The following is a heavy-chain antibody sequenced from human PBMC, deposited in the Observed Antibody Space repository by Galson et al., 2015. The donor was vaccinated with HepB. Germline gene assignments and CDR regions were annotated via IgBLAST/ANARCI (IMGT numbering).Heavy chain of an antibody. Sequence: SLRLSCAASGFTFINYAMSWVRQAPGKGLEWVSSISGRGVGTTCYADPVKGRFTISRDNSKNTLYLQMNSLRVEDTAVYYCATSDYDNFGPLGWFDPWGQGTQVTVAS. CDR1: GFTFINYA. V-gene: IGHV3-23*01. CDR3: ATSDYDNFGPLGWFDP. CDR2: ISGRGVGT. J-gene: IGHJ5*02. D-gene: IGHD4-11*01.